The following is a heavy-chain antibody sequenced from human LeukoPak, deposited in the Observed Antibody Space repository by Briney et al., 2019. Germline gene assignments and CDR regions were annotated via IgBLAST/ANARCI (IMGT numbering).Heavy chain of an antibody. D-gene: IGHD6-19*01. CDR2: INHSGST. V-gene: IGHV4-34*01. CDR3: ARARYSSGWTPYYYYGMDV. Sequence: PSETLSLTCAVYGGSFSGYYWSWIRQPPGKGLEWIGEINHSGSTNYNPSLKSRVTISVDTSKNQFSLKLSSVTAADTAVYYCARARYSSGWTPYYYYGMDVWGQGTTVTVSS. J-gene: IGHJ6*02. CDR1: GGSFSGYY.